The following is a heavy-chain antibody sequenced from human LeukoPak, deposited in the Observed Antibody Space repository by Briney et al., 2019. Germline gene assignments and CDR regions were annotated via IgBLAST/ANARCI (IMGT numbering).Heavy chain of an antibody. CDR2: VNYRGPP. V-gene: IGHV4-34*01. CDR3: SRSGLTGMREYERADYYYYGMDL. J-gene: IGHJ6*02. D-gene: IGHD2-2*01. Sequence: NTSETLSLTCDVPGGSFSGYLWSWIRQSPGKGLEWIGEVNYRGPPHYNPSLESRVTISVDTSKNQLSLKLTSVTAADTALYYCSRSGLTGMREYERADYYYYGMDLWGQGTAVTV. CDR1: GGSFSGYL.